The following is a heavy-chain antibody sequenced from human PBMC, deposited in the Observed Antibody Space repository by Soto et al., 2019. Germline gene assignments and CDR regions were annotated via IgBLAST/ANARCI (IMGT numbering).Heavy chain of an antibody. V-gene: IGHV4-30-4*01. CDR2: IYYCGST. CDR3: ARYYDSRKYYFDY. CDR1: GGSISSGDYY. Sequence: SETLSLTCTVSGGSISSGDYYWSWIRQPPGKGLEWIGYIYYCGSTYYNQSLKSRVTISVDTYKNQFSLKLSSVTAAETAVYYCARYYDSRKYYFDYWGQGTLVTVSS. J-gene: IGHJ4*02. D-gene: IGHD3-22*01.